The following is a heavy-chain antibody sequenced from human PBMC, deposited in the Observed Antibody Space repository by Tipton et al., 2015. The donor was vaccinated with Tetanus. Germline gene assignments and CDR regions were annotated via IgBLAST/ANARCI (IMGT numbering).Heavy chain of an antibody. CDR3: ARSHDYGDSEYFDY. J-gene: IGHJ4*02. Sequence: TLSLTCTVSGGSISSGGYYWSWIRQHPGKGLEWIGYIYYSGSTYYNPSLKSRVTISVDTSKNQFSLKLSSVTAADTAVYYCARSHDYGDSEYFDYWGQGTLVTVSS. V-gene: IGHV4-31*03. D-gene: IGHD4-17*01. CDR1: GGSISSGGYY. CDR2: IYYSGST.